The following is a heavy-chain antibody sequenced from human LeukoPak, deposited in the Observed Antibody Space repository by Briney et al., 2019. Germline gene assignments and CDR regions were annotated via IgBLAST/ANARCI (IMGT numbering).Heavy chain of an antibody. D-gene: IGHD6-13*01. CDR1: GYTFTSYA. Sequence: GASVKVSCKASGYTFTSYAMHWVRQAPGQRLEWMGWINAGNGNTKYSQKFQGRVTITRDTSASTAYMELSSLRSEDTAVYYCASGRSRSSWYTGAPLDYWGQGTLVTVSS. V-gene: IGHV1-3*01. J-gene: IGHJ4*02. CDR2: INAGNGNT. CDR3: ASGRSRSSWYTGAPLDY.